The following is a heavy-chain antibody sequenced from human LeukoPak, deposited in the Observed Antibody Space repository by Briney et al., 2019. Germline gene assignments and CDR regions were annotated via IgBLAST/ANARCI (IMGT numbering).Heavy chain of an antibody. D-gene: IGHD3-3*01. CDR3: AKEYAIFGVFMNAFDI. J-gene: IGHJ3*02. CDR2: ISGSGGST. Sequence: GGSLRLSCAASGFTFSSYAMSRVRQAPGKGLEWVSAISGSGGSTYYKDSVKGRFTISRDNSKNTLYLQMNSLRAEDTAVYYCAKEYAIFGVFMNAFDIWGQGTMVTASS. V-gene: IGHV3-23*01. CDR1: GFTFSSYA.